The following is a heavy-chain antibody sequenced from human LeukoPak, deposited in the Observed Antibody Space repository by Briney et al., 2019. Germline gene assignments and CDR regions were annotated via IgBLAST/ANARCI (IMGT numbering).Heavy chain of an antibody. J-gene: IGHJ4*02. Sequence: SVKVSCKASGGTFSSYAISWVRQAPGQGLEWMGGIIPIFGTANYAQKFQGRVTITADESTSTAYMELSSLRSEDTAVYYCARSRNYVSPFDYGGKGPLVTVSS. CDR3: ARSRNYVSPFDY. CDR1: GGTFSSYA. D-gene: IGHD1-7*01. V-gene: IGHV1-69*13. CDR2: IIPIFGTA.